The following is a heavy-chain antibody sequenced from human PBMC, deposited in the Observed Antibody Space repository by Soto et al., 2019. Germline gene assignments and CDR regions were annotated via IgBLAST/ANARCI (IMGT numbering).Heavy chain of an antibody. CDR2: VYSGGDT. CDR3: GRDRYRRAFDI. V-gene: IGHV3-66*01. J-gene: IGHJ3*02. D-gene: IGHD3-16*02. Sequence: EVQLVESGGGLVQSGGSLRLSCAASGFTVSTNYMSWVRQAPGKGLEWVSVVYSGGDTYYADSVRGRFTISRDTCKNTLHLQMDSLSAEDTAVYYCGRDRYRRAFDIWGQGTMVTVSS. CDR1: GFTVSTNY.